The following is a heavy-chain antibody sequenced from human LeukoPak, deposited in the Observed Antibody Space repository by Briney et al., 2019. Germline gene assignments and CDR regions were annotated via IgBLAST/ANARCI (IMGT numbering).Heavy chain of an antibody. Sequence: GASVKVSCKASGYTFTSYGISWVRQAPGQGLEWMGWISAYNGNTNYAQKLQGRVTMTTDTSTSTAHMELRSLRSDDTAVYYCARDPAVVVVVAANSPLDYWGQGTLVTVSS. CDR3: ARDPAVVVVVAANSPLDY. J-gene: IGHJ4*02. V-gene: IGHV1-18*01. CDR1: GYTFTSYG. CDR2: ISAYNGNT. D-gene: IGHD2-15*01.